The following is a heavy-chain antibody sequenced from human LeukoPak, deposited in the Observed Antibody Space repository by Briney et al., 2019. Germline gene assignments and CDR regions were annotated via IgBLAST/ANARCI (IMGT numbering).Heavy chain of an antibody. J-gene: IGHJ4*02. CDR1: GGSISSSGYY. Sequence: SETLSLTCTVSGGSISSSGYYWGWIRQPPGKGLEWIGSIYYSGTTYYNPSLKSRVIISADTSKNQFSLKLNSVTAADAAIYYCARRDAAIDFWGQGTLVTASS. CDR2: IYYSGTT. D-gene: IGHD6-13*01. CDR3: ARRDAAIDF. V-gene: IGHV4-39*01.